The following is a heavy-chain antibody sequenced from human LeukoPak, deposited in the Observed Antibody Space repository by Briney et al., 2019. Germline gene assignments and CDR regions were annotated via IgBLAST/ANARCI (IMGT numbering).Heavy chain of an antibody. CDR2: INLSGRT. CDR3: ARGSRGGYCSSTSCLRGNDLDY. CDR1: GGSFSGYY. J-gene: IGHJ4*02. Sequence: SETLSLTCAVYGGSFSGYYWSWIRQPPGKGLEWIGEINLSGRTNYNPSLKSRVTISVDTSKNQFSLKLSSVTAADTAVYYCARGSRGGYCSSTSCLRGNDLDYWGQGTLVTVSS. V-gene: IGHV4-34*01. D-gene: IGHD2-2*01.